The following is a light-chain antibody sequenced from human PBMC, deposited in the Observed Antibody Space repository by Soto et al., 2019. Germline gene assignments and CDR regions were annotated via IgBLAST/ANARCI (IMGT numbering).Light chain of an antibody. CDR3: SSYSSIRYVI. CDR1: TSDVGAYNY. V-gene: IGLV2-14*01. Sequence: QLVLTQPASVSGSPGQSITISCTGTTSDVGAYNYVSWYQQHPGEAPRLMIYDVSYRPSGVSNRFSGSKSGNTASLTISGLRAEDEADYYCSSYSSIRYVIFGGGTKLTVL. J-gene: IGLJ2*01. CDR2: DVS.